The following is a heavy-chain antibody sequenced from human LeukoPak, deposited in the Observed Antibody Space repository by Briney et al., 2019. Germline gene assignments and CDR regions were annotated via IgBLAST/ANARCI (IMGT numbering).Heavy chain of an antibody. V-gene: IGHV3-48*02. D-gene: IGHD6-13*01. CDR3: ARDHYSRNDY. J-gene: IGHJ4*02. CDR1: GFPFTTYS. CDR2: ISGSSSTI. Sequence: PGGSLRPSCAASGFPFTTYSMTWVRQAPGKGLEWVSYISGSSSTIYYADSVKGRFTISRDNAKNSLFLQMNSLRDEDTAVYYCARDHYSRNDYWGQGTLVTVSS.